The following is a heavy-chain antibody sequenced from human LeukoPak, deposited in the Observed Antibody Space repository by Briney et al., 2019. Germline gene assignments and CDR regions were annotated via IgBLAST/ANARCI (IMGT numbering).Heavy chain of an antibody. D-gene: IGHD6-19*01. CDR3: ARVGDTSGWYFYFDF. Sequence: SETLSLTCTVSGGSISSYYWSWIRQPPGKGLEWIGNIYYSGSTNYNPSLKSRVTISVDTSKNQFSLKLSSVTAADTAVYYCARVGDTSGWYFYFDFWGQGTLVTVS. CDR1: GGSISSYY. CDR2: IYYSGST. V-gene: IGHV4-59*01. J-gene: IGHJ4*02.